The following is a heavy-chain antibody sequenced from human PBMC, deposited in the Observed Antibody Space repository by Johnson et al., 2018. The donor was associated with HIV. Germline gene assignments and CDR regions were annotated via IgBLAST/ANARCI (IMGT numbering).Heavy chain of an antibody. J-gene: IGHJ3*02. CDR1: GFTFSSYG. Sequence: QVQLVESGGGVVQPGRSLRLSCAASGFTFSSYGMHWVRQAPGKGLEWAAVISYDGSNKYYADSVKGRFTISRDNSKNTLYLQMNSLRAEDTAVYYCVKGIDSSSWYAFDIWGQGTMVTVSS. V-gene: IGHV3-30*18. CDR3: VKGIDSSSWYAFDI. CDR2: ISYDGSNK. D-gene: IGHD6-13*01.